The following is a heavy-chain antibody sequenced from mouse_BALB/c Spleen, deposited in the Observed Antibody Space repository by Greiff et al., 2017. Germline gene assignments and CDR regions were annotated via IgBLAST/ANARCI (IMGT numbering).Heavy chain of an antibody. CDR2: ISSGGST. J-gene: IGHJ4*01. V-gene: IGHV5-6-5*01. Sequence: DVMLVESGGGLVKPGGSLKLSCAASGFTFSSYAMSWVRQTPEKRLEWVASISSGGSTYYPDSVKGRFTISRDNARNILYLQMSSLRSEDTAMYYCTNFPYYYGSSYGGYAMDYWGQGTSVTVSS. CDR3: TNFPYYYGSSYGGYAMDY. CDR1: GFTFSSYA. D-gene: IGHD1-1*01.